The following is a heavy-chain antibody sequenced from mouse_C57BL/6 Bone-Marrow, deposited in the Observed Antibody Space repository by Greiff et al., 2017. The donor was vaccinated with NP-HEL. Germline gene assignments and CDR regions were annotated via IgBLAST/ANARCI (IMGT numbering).Heavy chain of an antibody. CDR2: ISNGGGST. CDR1: GFTFSDYY. Sequence: EVMLVESGGGLVQPGGSLKLSCAASGFTFSDYYMYWVRQTPEKRLEWVAYISNGGGSTYYPDTVKGRFTISRDNAKNTLYLQMSRLKSEDTAMYYCARQTVVAYWGQGTLVTVSA. J-gene: IGHJ3*01. V-gene: IGHV5-12*01. D-gene: IGHD1-1*01. CDR3: ARQTVVAY.